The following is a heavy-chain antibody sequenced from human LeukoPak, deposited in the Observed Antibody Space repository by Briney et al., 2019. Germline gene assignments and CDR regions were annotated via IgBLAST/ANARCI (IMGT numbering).Heavy chain of an antibody. CDR3: ARQNSDILTGYFFDY. CDR2: IYHSGST. D-gene: IGHD3-9*01. V-gene: IGHV4-59*08. Sequence: SETLSLTCTVSGGSISSYYWSWIRQPPGKGLEWLGYIYHSGSTNYNPSLKSRVTISLDTSKNQFSLKLSSVTAADTAVYYCARQNSDILTGYFFDYWGQGTLVTVSP. CDR1: GGSISSYY. J-gene: IGHJ4*02.